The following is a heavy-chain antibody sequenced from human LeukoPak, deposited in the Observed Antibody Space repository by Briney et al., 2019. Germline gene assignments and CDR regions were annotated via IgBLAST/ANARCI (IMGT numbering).Heavy chain of an antibody. Sequence: GRSLRLSCAASGFTFSSYAMHWVRQAPGKGLEWVAVKSYDGSNKYYADSVKGRFTISRDNSKNTLYLQMNSLRAEDTAVYYCARESEPRLIWFVGGEHYYFDYWGQGTLVTVSS. D-gene: IGHD3-10*01. J-gene: IGHJ4*02. CDR3: ARESEPRLIWFVGGEHYYFDY. CDR2: KSYDGSNK. CDR1: GFTFSSYA. V-gene: IGHV3-30-3*01.